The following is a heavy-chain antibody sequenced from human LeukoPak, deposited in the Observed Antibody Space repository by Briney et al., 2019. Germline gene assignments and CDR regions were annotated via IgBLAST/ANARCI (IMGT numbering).Heavy chain of an antibody. Sequence: GASVKVSCKTSGYTFANYDITWVRQAPGRGLEWMGWMNPYSTNTGYARQFQGRLSMTRDISITTAYMELSSLRSEGTAVYYCARATRGDLLSEFWGQGSLITVSS. J-gene: IGHJ4*02. CDR2: MNPYSTNT. D-gene: IGHD2/OR15-2a*01. CDR3: ARATRGDLLSEF. V-gene: IGHV1-8*01. CDR1: GYTFANYD.